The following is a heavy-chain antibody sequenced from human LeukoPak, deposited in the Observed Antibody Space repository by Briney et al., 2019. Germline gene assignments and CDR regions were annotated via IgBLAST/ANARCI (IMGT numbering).Heavy chain of an antibody. CDR1: GGSISSGGYH. CDR2: IYYSGST. V-gene: IGHV4-31*03. Sequence: SETLSLTCTVSGGSISSGGYHWSWIRQHPGKGLEWIGYIYYSGSTYYNPSLKSRVTISVDTSKNQFSLKLSSVTAADTAVYYCASGAGYCSSTSCLAAYNYGMDVWGQGTTVTVSS. J-gene: IGHJ6*02. D-gene: IGHD2-2*01. CDR3: ASGAGYCSSTSCLAAYNYGMDV.